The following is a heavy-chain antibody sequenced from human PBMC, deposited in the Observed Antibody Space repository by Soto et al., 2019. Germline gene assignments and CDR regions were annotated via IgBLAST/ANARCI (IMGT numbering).Heavy chain of an antibody. D-gene: IGHD6-13*01. V-gene: IGHV1-18*01. CDR2: ISTYNGDT. CDR3: ARTAAAGKYYYGMDV. Sequence: ASVKVSCNASGYTFTRSGISWVRQAPGQGLEWMGWISTYNGDTNYAQTFQGRVTMTTDTSTSTVHMEVRSLRSDDTAMYYCARTAAAGKYYYGMDVWGQGTTVTVSS. J-gene: IGHJ6*02. CDR1: GYTFTRSG.